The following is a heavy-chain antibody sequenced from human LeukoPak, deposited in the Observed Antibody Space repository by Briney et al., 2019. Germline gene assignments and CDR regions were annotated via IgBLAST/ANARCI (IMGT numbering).Heavy chain of an antibody. CDR2: TYYRSKWYN. D-gene: IGHD5-24*01. CDR3: ARENTGYRT. CDR1: GDSVSSNSVA. Sequence: SQTLSLTCAISGDSVSSNSVAWNWIRQSPSRGLEWLGRTYYRSKWYNDYAVSMKSRITIDPDTSKNQTSLQLNSLTPEDTAVYYCARENTGYRTWGQGTLVTVSS. V-gene: IGHV6-1*01. J-gene: IGHJ4*02.